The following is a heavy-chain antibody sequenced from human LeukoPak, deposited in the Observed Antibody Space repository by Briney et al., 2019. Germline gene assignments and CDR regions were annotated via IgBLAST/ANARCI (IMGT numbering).Heavy chain of an antibody. CDR1: GFTFTSSA. CDR3: AKDLDYGGNSGDNY. D-gene: IGHD4-23*01. V-gene: IGHV3-23*01. J-gene: IGHJ4*02. Sequence: PGGSLRLSCGASGFTFTSSAMTWVRQAPGKGLEWVSAISGSGGSTYYADSVKGRFTISRDNSKNTLYLQMNSLRAEDTAVYYCAKDLDYGGNSGDNYWGQGTLVTVSS. CDR2: ISGSGGST.